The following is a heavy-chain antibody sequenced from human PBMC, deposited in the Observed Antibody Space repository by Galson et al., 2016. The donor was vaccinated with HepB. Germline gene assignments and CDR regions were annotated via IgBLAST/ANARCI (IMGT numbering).Heavy chain of an antibody. D-gene: IGHD6-13*01. CDR1: GGTFSTYT. CDR2: IIPIFGTA. Sequence: SVKVSCKASGGTFSTYTFTWVRQAPRQGLEWVGGIIPIFGTAHYAQKFQGRVTLTADESTSTAYMEMSGLRFEDTALYYGARGRQQLDRYYHGMDVWGRGTTVTVSS. CDR3: ARGRQQLDRYYHGMDV. J-gene: IGHJ6*02. V-gene: IGHV1-69*13.